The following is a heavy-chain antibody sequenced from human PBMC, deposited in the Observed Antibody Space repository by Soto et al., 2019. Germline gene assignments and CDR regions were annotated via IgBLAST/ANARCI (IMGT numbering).Heavy chain of an antibody. D-gene: IGHD4-17*01. V-gene: IGHV5-51*01. CDR1: GYIFTTYW. Sequence: GESLKISCQVSGYIFTTYWLAWVCQTPGKGLEWMGIIYPFDSDTRYGPSFQGQVTISVDKSVNTAYLQWSALRASDTGMYYCARPRDYGDFDAFDIWGQGTMVTVSS. J-gene: IGHJ3*02. CDR3: ARPRDYGDFDAFDI. CDR2: IYPFDSDT.